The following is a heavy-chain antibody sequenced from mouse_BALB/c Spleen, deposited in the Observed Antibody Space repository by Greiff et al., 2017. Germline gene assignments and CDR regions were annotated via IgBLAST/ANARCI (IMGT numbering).Heavy chain of an antibody. V-gene: IGHV10-1*02. CDR1: GFTFNTYA. J-gene: IGHJ4*01. D-gene: IGHD2-1*01. CDR2: IRSKSNNYAT. CDR3: VRQREGNYVAMDY. Sequence: EVMLVESGGGLVQPKGSLKLSCAASGFTFNTYAMNWVRQAPGKGLEWVARIRSKSNNYATYYADSVKDRFTISRDDSQSMLYLQMNNLKTEDTAMYYCVRQREGNYVAMDYWGQGTSVTVSS.